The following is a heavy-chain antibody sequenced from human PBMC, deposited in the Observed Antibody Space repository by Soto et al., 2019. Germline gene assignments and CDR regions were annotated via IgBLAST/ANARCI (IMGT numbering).Heavy chain of an antibody. J-gene: IGHJ4*02. V-gene: IGHV3-11*01. CDR3: ARAPDCGTGSCYRHFDH. Sequence: QVQLAESGGALIKPGGSLRLSCAASGFTFSDYYMSWVRQAPGKGLEWVAYISVSFDVYYADSVKGRFTISRDNAKKSLYLQMDAVRAEDTALYYCARAPDCGTGSCYRHFDHWGQGTRVAVSS. CDR2: ISVSFDV. CDR1: GFTFSDYY. D-gene: IGHD2-21*01.